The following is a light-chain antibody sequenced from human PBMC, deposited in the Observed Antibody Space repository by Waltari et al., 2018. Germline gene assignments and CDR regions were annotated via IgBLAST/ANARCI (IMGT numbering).Light chain of an antibody. CDR1: QSVSTN. V-gene: IGKV3-15*01. Sequence: EIVMTQSPATLSVSPGERATLSGRASQSVSTNLAWYQQKPGQAPRLLIYGASTRPTRGPARFSGSGSGTEFTLTISSLQSEDFAVYYCQQYNNWPRTFGQGTKVETK. CDR3: QQYNNWPRT. CDR2: GAS. J-gene: IGKJ1*01.